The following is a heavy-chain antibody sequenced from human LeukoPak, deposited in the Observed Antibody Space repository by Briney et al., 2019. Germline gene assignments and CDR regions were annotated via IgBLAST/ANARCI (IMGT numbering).Heavy chain of an antibody. Sequence: GGSLRLSCAASGFTFSSYAMSWVRQAPGKGLEWVSAISGSGGSTYYADSVKGRFTISRDNSKNTLYLQMNSLRAEGTALYYCASTSIIRGYDHDQFYWGQGTLVTVSS. J-gene: IGHJ4*02. D-gene: IGHD5-12*01. CDR3: ASTSIIRGYDHDQFY. CDR2: ISGSGGST. V-gene: IGHV3-23*01. CDR1: GFTFSSYA.